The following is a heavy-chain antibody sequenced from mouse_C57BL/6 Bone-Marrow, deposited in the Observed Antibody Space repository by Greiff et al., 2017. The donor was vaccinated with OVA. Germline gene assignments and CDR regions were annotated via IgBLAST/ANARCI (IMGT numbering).Heavy chain of an antibody. CDR1: GYTFTSYW. CDR2: IHPNSGST. J-gene: IGHJ3*01. Sequence: QVQLKQPGAELVKPGASVTLSCKASGYTFTSYWMHWVKQRPGQGLEWIGMIHPNSGSTNYNEKFKSKATLTVDKSSSTAYMQLSSLTSEDSAVYYCARRVAWFAYWGQGTLVTVSA. V-gene: IGHV1-64*01. CDR3: ARRVAWFAY.